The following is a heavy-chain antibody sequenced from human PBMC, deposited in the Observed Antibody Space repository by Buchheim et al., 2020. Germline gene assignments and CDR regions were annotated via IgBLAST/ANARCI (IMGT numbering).Heavy chain of an antibody. Sequence: QVQLQQWGAGLLKTSETLSLTCAVYGGSFSGYSWTWIRQPPGKGLEWIGEMNHSGNTNYSPSLKSRFTISEYKSKNRFSLKLSAVTAADTAVYYCARGGYSYTFDYWGQGTL. J-gene: IGHJ4*02. V-gene: IGHV4-34*01. CDR1: GGSFSGYS. CDR3: ARGGYSYTFDY. CDR2: MNHSGNT. D-gene: IGHD5-18*01.